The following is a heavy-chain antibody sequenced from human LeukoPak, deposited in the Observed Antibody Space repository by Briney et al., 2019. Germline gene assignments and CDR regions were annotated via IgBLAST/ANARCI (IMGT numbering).Heavy chain of an antibody. V-gene: IGHV1-69*13. CDR1: GGTFSSYA. Sequence: SVKVSCKASGGTFSSYAISWVRQAPGQGLEWMGGIIPIFGTANYAQKFLGRVTITADESTSTAYMELSSLRSEDTAVYYCARPRQAYYYDSSGYYPRYFQHWGQGTLVTVSS. CDR2: IIPIFGTA. J-gene: IGHJ1*01. CDR3: ARPRQAYYYDSSGYYPRYFQH. D-gene: IGHD3-22*01.